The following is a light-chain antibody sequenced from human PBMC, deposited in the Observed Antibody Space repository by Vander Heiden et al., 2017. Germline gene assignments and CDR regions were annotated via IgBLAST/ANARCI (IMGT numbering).Light chain of an antibody. CDR3: AAWDDSLNGVV. CDR1: RSNIGRNT. V-gene: IGLV1-44*01. CDR2: NND. Sequence: QSLLTQPPSASRTPGHRVNLSCSGSRSNIGRNTVTWYQQLPGTAPNRLFSNNDQRPSGVPDRFSASKSGTSASLAIIGLQSEDEADYYCAAWDDSLNGVVFGGGTKLTVL. J-gene: IGLJ3*02.